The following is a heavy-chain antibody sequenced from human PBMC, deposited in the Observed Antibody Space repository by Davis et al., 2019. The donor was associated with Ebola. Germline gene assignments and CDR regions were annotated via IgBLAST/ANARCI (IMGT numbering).Heavy chain of an antibody. Sequence: GGSLRLSCAASGFTFSSYAMSWVRQAPGKGLEWVSAISGSGGSTYYADSVKGRFTISRDNSKNTLYLQMNSLRAEDTAVYYCAKGTNYYDSSGYYLNNAFDIWGQGTMVTVSS. CDR3: AKGTNYYDSSGYYLNNAFDI. V-gene: IGHV3-23*01. CDR1: GFTFSSYA. CDR2: ISGSGGST. J-gene: IGHJ3*02. D-gene: IGHD3-22*01.